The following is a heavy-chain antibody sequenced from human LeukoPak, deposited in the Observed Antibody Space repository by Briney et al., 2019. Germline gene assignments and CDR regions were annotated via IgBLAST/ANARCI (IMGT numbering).Heavy chain of an antibody. V-gene: IGHV3-21*01. J-gene: IGHJ4*02. CDR1: GFTFSSYS. D-gene: IGHD4-17*01. CDR3: ARDMTTVTTGDY. Sequence: GGSLRLSCAASGFTFSSYSMNWVRQAPGKGLEWVSSISSSSSYIYYADSVKGRFTISRDNAKNSLYLQMNSLRAEDTAMYYCARDMTTVTTGDYWGQGTLVTVSS. CDR2: ISSSSSYI.